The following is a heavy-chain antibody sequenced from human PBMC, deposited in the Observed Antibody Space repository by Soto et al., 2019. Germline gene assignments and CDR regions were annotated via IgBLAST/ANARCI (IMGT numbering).Heavy chain of an antibody. Sequence: PWVSLRLSCAASGFTVSNNYMTWVRQAPGKGLEWVSVMYSGGTATSYADSVKGRFTVSRDNSRNTVSLQLDSLRAEDTAVYYCARGVPVGAIGRFYFDSWGQGTLVTVSS. CDR1: GFTVSNNY. D-gene: IGHD1-26*01. J-gene: IGHJ4*02. V-gene: IGHV3-53*01. CDR3: ARGVPVGAIGRFYFDS. CDR2: MYSGGTAT.